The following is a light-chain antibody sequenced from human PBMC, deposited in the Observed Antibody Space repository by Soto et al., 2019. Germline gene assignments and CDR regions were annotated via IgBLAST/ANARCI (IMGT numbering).Light chain of an antibody. CDR1: SSNIGAGYD. J-gene: IGLJ3*02. V-gene: IGLV1-40*01. CDR3: QSYDRALSGWV. CDR2: GNN. Sequence: QSVLTQPPSLSGAPGQRVTISCAGTSSNIGAGYDVQGYHHLPGTAPRLLIFGNNNRPSGVPDRFSGSKSGTSASLAITGLQAEDESIYFCQSYDRALSGWVFGGGTKLTVL.